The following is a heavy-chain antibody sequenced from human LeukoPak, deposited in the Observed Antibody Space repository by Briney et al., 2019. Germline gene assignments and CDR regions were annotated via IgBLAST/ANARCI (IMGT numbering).Heavy chain of an antibody. CDR3: ARGPGLMSAAAANWFDP. CDR2: IYHSGST. CDR1: GGSISSSNW. J-gene: IGHJ5*02. V-gene: IGHV4-4*02. Sequence: SETLSLTCAVSGGSISSSNWGSWVRQPPGKGLGWIGEIYHSGSTNYNPSLKSRVTISVDKSKNQFSLKLSSVTAADTAVYYCARGPGLMSAAAANWFDPWGQGTLVTVSS. D-gene: IGHD6-13*01.